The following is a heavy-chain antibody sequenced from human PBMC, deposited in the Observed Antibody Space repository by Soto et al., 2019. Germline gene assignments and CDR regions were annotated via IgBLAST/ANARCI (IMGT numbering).Heavy chain of an antibody. D-gene: IGHD1-20*01. J-gene: IGHJ6*02. CDR2: IYYSGSS. Sequence: QVQLQESGPGLVKPSQTLSLTCTVSGGSISSGDDFWTWIRQPPGKGREWIGYIYYSGSSYYNPSLKSRLTMSVATSKNQFSLKLSSVTAADTAVYYCARDRAKWKDYYYSGMDVWGQGPTVTVSS. V-gene: IGHV4-30-4*01. CDR1: GGSISSGDDF. CDR3: ARDRAKWKDYYYSGMDV.